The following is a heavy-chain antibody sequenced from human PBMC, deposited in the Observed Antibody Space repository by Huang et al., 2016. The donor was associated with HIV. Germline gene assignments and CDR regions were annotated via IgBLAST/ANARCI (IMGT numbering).Heavy chain of an antibody. J-gene: IGHJ4*02. CDR1: GGSFSAFY. V-gene: IGHV4-34*01. CDR2: INHSGST. Sequence: QVQLQQWGAGLLKPSETLSLTCAVYGGSFSAFYWSWIRQPPGKGLEWIGEINHSGSTNYNPSLKSRVTISVDTSKNQFSLKLSSVTAADTAVYYCARGRGGGWDYWGQGTLVTVSS. D-gene: IGHD2-15*01. CDR3: ARGRGGGWDY.